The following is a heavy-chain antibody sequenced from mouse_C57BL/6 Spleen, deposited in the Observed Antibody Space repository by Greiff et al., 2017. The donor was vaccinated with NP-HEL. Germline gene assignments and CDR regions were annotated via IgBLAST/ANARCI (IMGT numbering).Heavy chain of an antibody. CDR3: VRQPAHYAMDY. CDR2: IRSKSNNYAT. CDR1: GFSFNTYA. Sequence: EVQWVESGGGLVQPKGSLKLSCAASGFSFNTYAMNWVRQAPGKGLEWVARIRSKSNNYATYYADSVKDRFTISRDDSESMLYLQMNNLKTEDTAMYYCVRQPAHYAMDYWGQGTSVTVSS. V-gene: IGHV10-1*01. J-gene: IGHJ4*01.